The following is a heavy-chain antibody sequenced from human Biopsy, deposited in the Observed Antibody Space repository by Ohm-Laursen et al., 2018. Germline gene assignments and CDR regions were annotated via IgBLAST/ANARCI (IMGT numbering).Heavy chain of an antibody. CDR3: VRGVDYYDPYHYYALDV. D-gene: IGHD3-22*01. J-gene: IGHJ6*02. CDR2: INHSGRT. CDR1: GESFNGYY. V-gene: IGHV4-34*01. Sequence: GTLSLTCVVYGESFNGYYWSWIRQTPGKGLEWIGEINHSGRTNYNPSLKSRITISVDTSKNQFSLKVRSVTAADTAVYYCVRGVDYYDPYHYYALDVWGQGTTVTVSS.